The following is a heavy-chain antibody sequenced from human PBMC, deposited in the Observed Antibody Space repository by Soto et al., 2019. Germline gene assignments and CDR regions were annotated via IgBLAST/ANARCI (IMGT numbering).Heavy chain of an antibody. Sequence: SETLSLTCTVSGGSISSGGYYWSWIRQHPGKGLEWIGYIYYSGSTYYNPSLKSRVTISVDTSKNQFSLKLSSVTAADTAVYYCARAPGSYNWFDPWGQGTLVTVSS. J-gene: IGHJ5*02. D-gene: IGHD7-27*01. CDR3: ARAPGSYNWFDP. V-gene: IGHV4-31*03. CDR2: IYYSGST. CDR1: GGSISSGGYY.